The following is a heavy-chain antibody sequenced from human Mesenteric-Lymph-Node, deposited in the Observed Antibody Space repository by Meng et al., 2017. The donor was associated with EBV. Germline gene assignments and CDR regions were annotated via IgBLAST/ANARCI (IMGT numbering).Heavy chain of an antibody. J-gene: IGHJ4*02. CDR2: IIPIFGSA. D-gene: IGHD2-15*01. CDR3: AAADGCSGGTCYLIHY. Sequence: VAWVRSGAEVKKPWSLVRVASEASGGKLTTHDISWVGQAPGQGLEWMGGIIPIFGSANYAQKFQGRVTITADKSTSTAYMELSSLRSEDTAVYYCAAADGCSGGTCYLIHYWGQGPLVTVSS. V-gene: IGHV1-69*06. CDR1: GGKLTTHD.